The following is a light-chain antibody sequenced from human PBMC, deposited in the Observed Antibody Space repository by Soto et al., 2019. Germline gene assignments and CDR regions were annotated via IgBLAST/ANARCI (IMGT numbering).Light chain of an antibody. V-gene: IGKV1-5*01. Sequence: DIQMTQSPSTLSASVGDRVTITCRASQSISSWLAWYQQKPGKAPKLLIYDASSMESGVPSRFSGSGSGTDFTLTISSLQPDDFATYYCQQYNSSARTFGQGTKVEIK. CDR1: QSISSW. CDR3: QQYNSSART. J-gene: IGKJ1*01. CDR2: DAS.